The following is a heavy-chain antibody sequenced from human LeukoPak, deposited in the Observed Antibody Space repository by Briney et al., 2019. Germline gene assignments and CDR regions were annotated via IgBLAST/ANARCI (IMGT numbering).Heavy chain of an antibody. Sequence: GGSLRLSCVGSGFTFRSYWMTWVRQAPGKGLEWVANIKQDGHEKNYVDSVKGRFTISRDNAENSLSLQMNSLRAEDTAVYYCARVTGNFGGAFDIWGQGTMVTVPS. D-gene: IGHD4-23*01. CDR3: ARVTGNFGGAFDI. CDR1: GFTFRSYW. V-gene: IGHV3-7*03. CDR2: IKQDGHEK. J-gene: IGHJ3*02.